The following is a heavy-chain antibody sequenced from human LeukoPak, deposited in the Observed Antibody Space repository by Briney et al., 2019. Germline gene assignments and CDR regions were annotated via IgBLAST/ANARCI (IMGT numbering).Heavy chain of an antibody. CDR1: GGSISSSSYY. V-gene: IGHV4-39*01. CDR2: IYYSGST. J-gene: IGHJ4*02. Sequence: SETLSLTCTVSGGSISSSSYYWGWIRQPPGKGLEWIGSIYYSGSTYYNPSLKSRVTISVDTSKNQFSLKLSSVTAADTAVYYCARLNYYYDSSGYYPSSPFDYWGQGTLVTVSS. CDR3: ARLNYYYDSSGYYPSSPFDY. D-gene: IGHD3-22*01.